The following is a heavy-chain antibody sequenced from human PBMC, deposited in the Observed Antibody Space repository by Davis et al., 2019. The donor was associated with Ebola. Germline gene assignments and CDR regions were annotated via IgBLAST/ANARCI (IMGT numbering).Heavy chain of an antibody. D-gene: IGHD3-22*01. V-gene: IGHV1-3*01. CDR1: GYTFTSYA. CDR2: INAGNGNT. CDR3: ARAYYYDSSGSEDY. Sequence: ASVKVSCKASGYTFTSYAMHWVRQAPGQRLEWMGWINAGNGNTKYSQKFQGRVTITRGTSTSTVYMELSSLRSEDTAVYYCARAYYYDSSGSEDYWGQGTLVTVSS. J-gene: IGHJ4*02.